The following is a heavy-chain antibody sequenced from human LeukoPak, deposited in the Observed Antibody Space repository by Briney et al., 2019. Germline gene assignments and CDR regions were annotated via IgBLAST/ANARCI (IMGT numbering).Heavy chain of an antibody. J-gene: IGHJ4*02. CDR2: ISYDGSIT. D-gene: IGHD3-22*01. CDR1: GFTFGSYG. Sequence: TGRSLKLSCEASGFTFGSYGMHWVRQSPGKGLEWVAIISYDGSITYYADSVKGRFTISRDNSKNTLYVQMNSLREEDTAVYYCARTYDSSGYPFDYWGQGTLVTVSS. V-gene: IGHV3-30*03. CDR3: ARTYDSSGYPFDY.